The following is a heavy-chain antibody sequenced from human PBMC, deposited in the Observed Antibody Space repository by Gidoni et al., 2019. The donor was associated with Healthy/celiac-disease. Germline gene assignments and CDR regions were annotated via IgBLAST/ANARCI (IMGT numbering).Heavy chain of an antibody. CDR2: VGGSGGST. Sequence: EVQLLESGGGLAQPGGSLRLSCAASGFTFSSYAMSWVRQAPGKGLEWVSAVGGSGGSTNYADSVKGRFTISRDNSKNTLYLQMNSLRAEDTAVYYCAKVVRSGSFPFDYWGQGTLVTVSS. CDR3: AKVVRSGSFPFDY. V-gene: IGHV3-23*01. D-gene: IGHD1-26*01. J-gene: IGHJ4*02. CDR1: GFTFSSYA.